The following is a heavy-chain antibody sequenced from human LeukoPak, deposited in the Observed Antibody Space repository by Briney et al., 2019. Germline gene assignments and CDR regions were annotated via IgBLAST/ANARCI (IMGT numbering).Heavy chain of an antibody. J-gene: IGHJ4*02. CDR3: ARNVGWYSHNS. CDR2: IYGSGST. Sequence: SETLSLTCTVSGDSLSSHYWSWIRQPPGKGLEWIGYIYGSGSTHYDPSLRSRVTISEDTSKNQFSLKLTSVTAADTAVYYCARNVGWYSHNSWGQEPLVTVSS. V-gene: IGHV4-59*08. CDR1: GDSLSSHY. D-gene: IGHD6-19*01.